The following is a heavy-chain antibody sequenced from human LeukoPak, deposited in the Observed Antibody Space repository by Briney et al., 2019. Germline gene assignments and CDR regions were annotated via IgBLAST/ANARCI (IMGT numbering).Heavy chain of an antibody. D-gene: IGHD3-22*01. CDR3: ARDLGISSGYFKY. V-gene: IGHV4-59*12. Sequence: WGTLSLTCTVSGGSISSYDWSWIRQPPGKGLEWFGYIYYSGSTNYNPYLKSRVTISVDTSKNQFTLKMSSVTAADTTVYYRARDLGISSGYFKYWGQGTLVTVSS. CDR1: GGSISSYD. J-gene: IGHJ1*01. CDR2: IYYSGST.